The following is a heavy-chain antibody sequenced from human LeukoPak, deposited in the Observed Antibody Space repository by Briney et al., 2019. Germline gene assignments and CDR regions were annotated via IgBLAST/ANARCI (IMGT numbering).Heavy chain of an antibody. Sequence: GGSLILSCAASGFTFSAYGMHWVRQAPGEGLEWVAFIWYDGSKKYYADSVKGRFTISRDNSKNTLYLQMNSLRVEDTAVYYCAKSTAGCSGGTCYSALESWGQGTLVTVSS. D-gene: IGHD2-15*01. CDR3: AKSTAGCSGGTCYSALES. J-gene: IGHJ4*02. CDR1: GFTFSAYG. CDR2: IWYDGSKK. V-gene: IGHV3-30*02.